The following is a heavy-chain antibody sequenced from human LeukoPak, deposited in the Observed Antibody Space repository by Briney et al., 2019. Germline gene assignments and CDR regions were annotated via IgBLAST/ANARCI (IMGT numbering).Heavy chain of an antibody. CDR2: IYYSGST. V-gene: IGHV4-30-4*08. CDR1: GYSISSGYY. Sequence: SETLSLTCAVSGYSISSGYYWSWIRQPPGKGLEWIGYIYYSGSTYYNPSLKSRVTISVDTSKNQFSLKLSSVTAADTAVYYCARAHAPLVGATFDYWGQGTLVTVSS. J-gene: IGHJ4*02. D-gene: IGHD1-26*01. CDR3: ARAHAPLVGATFDY.